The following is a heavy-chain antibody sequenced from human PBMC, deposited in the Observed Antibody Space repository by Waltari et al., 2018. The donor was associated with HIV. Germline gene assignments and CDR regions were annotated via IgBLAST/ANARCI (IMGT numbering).Heavy chain of an antibody. D-gene: IGHD4-17*01. CDR3: ARHGDYGDIWGYLDH. CDR2: VSASGGGS. J-gene: IGHJ4*02. CDR1: GFLFGAFA. V-gene: IGHV3-23*04. Sequence: DVQLVESGGGLVQPGGSMRLSCAASGFLFGAFAVPWVRQAPGKGLEWVSSVSASGGGSDYADFVKGRFVISRDNSRSTLYLQMNSLRVEDTAIYFCARHGDYGDIWGYLDHWGLGTLVTVSS.